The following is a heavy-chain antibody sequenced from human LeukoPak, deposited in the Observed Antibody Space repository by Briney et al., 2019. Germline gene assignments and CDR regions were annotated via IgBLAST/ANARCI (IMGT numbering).Heavy chain of an antibody. V-gene: IGHV4-59*01. D-gene: IGHD2-15*01. CDR1: GGPISSYY. CDR3: ARTLGYCSGGSCNGAAFDI. J-gene: IGHJ3*02. Sequence: SETLSLTCTVSGGPISSYYWSWIRQPPGKGLEWIGYIYYSGSTNYNPSLKSRVTMSVDTSKNQFSLKLSSVTAADTAVYYCARTLGYCSGGSCNGAAFDIWGQGTMVTVSS. CDR2: IYYSGST.